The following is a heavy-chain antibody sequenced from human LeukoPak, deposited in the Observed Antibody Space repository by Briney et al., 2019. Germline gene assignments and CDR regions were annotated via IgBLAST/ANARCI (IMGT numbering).Heavy chain of an antibody. Sequence: SETLSLTCAVYGGSFSGYYWSWIRQPPGKGLEWIGEINHSGSTNYNPSLKSRVTISVDTSKNQFSLKLSSVTAADTAVYYCARHHTVAGLDYWGQGTLVTVSS. D-gene: IGHD6-19*01. J-gene: IGHJ4*02. CDR1: GGSFSGYY. V-gene: IGHV4-34*01. CDR3: ARHHTVAGLDY. CDR2: INHSGST.